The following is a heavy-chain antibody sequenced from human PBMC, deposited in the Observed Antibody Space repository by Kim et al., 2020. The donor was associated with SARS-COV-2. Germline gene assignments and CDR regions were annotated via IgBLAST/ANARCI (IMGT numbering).Heavy chain of an antibody. CDR1: GFTFSSYS. D-gene: IGHD6-6*01. CDR2: ISSSSSYI. J-gene: IGHJ4*02. CDR3: ARDQRGRYSSSSSYFDY. V-gene: IGHV3-21*01. Sequence: GGSLRLSCAASGFTFSSYSMNWVRQAPGKGLEWVSSISSSSSYIYYADSVKGRFTISRDNAKNSLYLQMNSLRAEDTAVYYCARDQRGRYSSSSSYFDYWGQGTLVTVSS.